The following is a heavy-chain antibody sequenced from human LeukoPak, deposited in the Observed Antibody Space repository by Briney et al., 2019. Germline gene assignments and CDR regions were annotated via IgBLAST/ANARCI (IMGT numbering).Heavy chain of an antibody. J-gene: IGHJ4*02. CDR1: GFTFSSYA. CDR2: INHSGST. V-gene: IGHV4-34*01. D-gene: IGHD6-13*01. Sequence: GSLRLSCAASGFTFSSYAMSWIRQPPGKGLEWIGEINHSGSTNYNPSLKSRVTISVDTSKNQFSLKLSSVTAADTAVYYCARDFYSRIDYWGQGTWSPSPQ. CDR3: ARDFYSRIDY.